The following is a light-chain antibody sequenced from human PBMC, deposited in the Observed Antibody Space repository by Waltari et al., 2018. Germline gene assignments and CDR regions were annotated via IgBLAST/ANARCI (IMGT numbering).Light chain of an antibody. V-gene: IGKV3-20*01. CDR1: QSVSYNQ. J-gene: IGKJ2*01. Sequence: EIVLTQSPGTLFLSPGESATLSCRASQSVSYNQLAWYQQSPGQAPRLVIYGAFARATAIPDRFSGTGSGTDFTLTISSLQAEDVAVYYCQRYNSYANTFGQGTKVDIK. CDR3: QRYNSYANT. CDR2: GAF.